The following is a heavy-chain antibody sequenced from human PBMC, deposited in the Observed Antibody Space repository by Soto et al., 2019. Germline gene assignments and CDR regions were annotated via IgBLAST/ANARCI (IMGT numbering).Heavy chain of an antibody. D-gene: IGHD3-22*01. Sequence: QVTLRESGPALVKPTETLTLTCTVSGFSLTNARMGVSWIRQPPGKALEWLAHTFSSDEKFYSSSLKSRLTISKDTSKSQVVLTMTNIDPVDTATYYCARRRTYYYDSSRYYWMYYFDDWGQGTLVTVSS. CDR1: GFSLTNARMG. V-gene: IGHV2-26*01. CDR3: ARRRTYYYDSSRYYWMYYFDD. CDR2: TFSSDEK. J-gene: IGHJ4*02.